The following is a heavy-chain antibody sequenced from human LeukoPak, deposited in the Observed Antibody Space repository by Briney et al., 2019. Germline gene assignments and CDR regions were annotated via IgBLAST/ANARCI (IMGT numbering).Heavy chain of an antibody. CDR1: GFTFSIYW. D-gene: IGHD4-17*01. V-gene: IGHV3-74*01. CDR3: ARDLYGPRDY. Sequence: GGSLRLSCAASGFTFSIYWMHRVRQTPGKGLVWVSRINIDGSSTSYADSVKGRFTISRDNAKNTLYLQMDSLRVEDTAVYYCARDLYGPRDYWGQGTLVTVSS. J-gene: IGHJ4*02. CDR2: INIDGSST.